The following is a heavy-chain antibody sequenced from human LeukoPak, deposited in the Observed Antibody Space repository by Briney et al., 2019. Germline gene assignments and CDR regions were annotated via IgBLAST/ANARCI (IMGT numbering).Heavy chain of an antibody. CDR3: ARDRGATYYDFWSGMDDAFDI. V-gene: IGHV3-7*01. D-gene: IGHD3-3*01. Sequence: GGSLRLSCAASGFTFSSYWMSWVRQAPGKGLEWVAKIKQDGSEKYYVDSVKGRFTISRDNAKKSLYLQMNSLRAEDTAVNYCARDRGATYYDFWSGMDDAFDIWGQGTMVTVSS. CDR2: IKQDGSEK. CDR1: GFTFSSYW. J-gene: IGHJ3*02.